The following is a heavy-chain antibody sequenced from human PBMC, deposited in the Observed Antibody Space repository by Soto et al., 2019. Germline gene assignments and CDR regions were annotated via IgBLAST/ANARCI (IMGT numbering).Heavy chain of an antibody. V-gene: IGHV3-23*01. J-gene: IGHJ3*01. CDR2: IGGRGNSA. CDR1: GFIFTNYA. Sequence: PGGSLRLSCAASGFIFTNYAMNWVRQAPGKGLEWVSVIGGRGNSAYYADSVQGRFTISRDNSKNTLSLQMSSLTADDTAIYYCVREGRGSSDFWGRGTMVTVSS. CDR3: VREGRGSSDF. D-gene: IGHD5-12*01.